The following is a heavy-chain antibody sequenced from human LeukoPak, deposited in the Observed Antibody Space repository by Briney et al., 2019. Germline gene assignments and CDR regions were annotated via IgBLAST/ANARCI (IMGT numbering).Heavy chain of an antibody. CDR3: AKDTPLTAYTSGWSNNCFDY. CDR2: VSGGAEAT. D-gene: IGHD6-19*01. J-gene: IGHJ4*02. V-gene: IGHV3-23*01. CDR1: GFSFRDYA. Sequence: GGSLRLSCAASGFSFRDYAMTWVRQAPGRGLEWVSTVSGGAEATYYADSVKGRFAISRDNSKSALYLQMNSLRAEDTAIYYCAKDTPLTAYTSGWSNNCFDYWGQGTLVTVSS.